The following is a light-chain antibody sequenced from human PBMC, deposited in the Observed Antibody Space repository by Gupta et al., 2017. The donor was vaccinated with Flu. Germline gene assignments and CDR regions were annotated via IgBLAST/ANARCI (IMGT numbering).Light chain of an antibody. CDR3: QQSSTTPRT. J-gene: IGKJ1*01. V-gene: IGKV1-39*01. CDR1: QSISSY. CDR2: AAS. Sequence: GDRVTITCRASQSISSYLNWYQQKPGKAPNLLIYAASSLQSGVPSRFSGSGSGTHFILTISSLQPEDFATYYCQQSSTTPRTFGQGTKVEIK.